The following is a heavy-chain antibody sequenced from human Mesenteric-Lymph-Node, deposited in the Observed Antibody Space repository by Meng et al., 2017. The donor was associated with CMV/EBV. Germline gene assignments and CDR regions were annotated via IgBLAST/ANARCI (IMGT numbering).Heavy chain of an antibody. CDR3: AHHRVIMVRGVIWFDY. CDR2: IFGDDDT. D-gene: IGHD3-10*01. J-gene: IGHJ4*02. V-gene: IGHV2-5*02. CDR1: GFSLNTGEVG. Sequence: GFSLNTGEVGVGWIRQPPGKAPEWLALIFGDDDTRYSPSLKSRLTITKDTSKNQVVLTMTNMDPVDTATYYCAHHRVIMVRGVIWFDYWGQGTLVTSPQ.